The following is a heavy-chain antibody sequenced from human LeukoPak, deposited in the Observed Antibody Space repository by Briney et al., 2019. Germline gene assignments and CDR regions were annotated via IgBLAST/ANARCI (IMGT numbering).Heavy chain of an antibody. V-gene: IGHV4-38-2*02. CDR2: IYHSGST. CDR3: ARVDHLTWFDP. Sequence: SETLSLTCTVSGYSISSGYYWGWIRQPPGKGLEWIGGIYHSGSTYYNPSLKSRVTISLDTSKNQFSLKLSSVTAADTAVYYCARVDHLTWFDPWGQGTLVTVSS. J-gene: IGHJ5*02. CDR1: GYSISSGYY.